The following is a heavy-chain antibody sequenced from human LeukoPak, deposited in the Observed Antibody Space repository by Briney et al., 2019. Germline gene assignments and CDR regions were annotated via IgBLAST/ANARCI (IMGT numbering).Heavy chain of an antibody. D-gene: IGHD3-9*01. CDR2: IIPILGIA. CDR1: GGTFSSYA. J-gene: IGHJ3*02. V-gene: IGHV1-69*04. CDR3: ARVDSQYYDILDSRAAFDI. Sequence: SVRVSCKASGGTFSSYAISWVRQAPGQGLEWRGRIIPILGIANYAQKFQGRVTITADKSTSTAYMELSSLRSEDTAVYYCARVDSQYYDILDSRAAFDIWGQGTMVTVSS.